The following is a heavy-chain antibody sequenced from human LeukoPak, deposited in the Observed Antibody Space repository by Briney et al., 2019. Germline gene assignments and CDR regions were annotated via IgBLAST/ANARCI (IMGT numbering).Heavy chain of an antibody. CDR3: ARAIYGSGSYYFDY. J-gene: IGHJ4*02. D-gene: IGHD3-10*01. CDR1: GGTFSSYA. CDR2: IIPILGIA. Sequence: SVKVSCKASGGTFSSYAISWVRQAPGQGLEWMGRIIPILGIANYAQKFQGRVTITADKSTSTAYMELSSLRSEDTAVYYCARAIYGSGSYYFDYWGQGTLVTVSS. V-gene: IGHV1-69*04.